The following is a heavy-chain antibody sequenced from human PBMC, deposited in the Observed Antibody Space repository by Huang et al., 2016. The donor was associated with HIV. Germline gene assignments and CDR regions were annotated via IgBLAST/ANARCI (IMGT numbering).Heavy chain of an antibody. J-gene: IGHJ5*02. V-gene: IGHV4-39*01. CDR3: ARQGGDCTSISCYLSWFDP. CDR2: IHHSGTA. D-gene: IGHD2-2*01. Sequence: QLQLQESGPGLVKPSQNLSLTCTVFGGSVSSRNYYGAWIRQTPGKGLEWIGSIHHSGTAYYNRSLKRRVSMLVDKSKNQFSLEVTSATAADSAIYYCARQGGDCTSISCYLSWFDPWGQGTLVTVSS. CDR1: GGSVSSRNYY.